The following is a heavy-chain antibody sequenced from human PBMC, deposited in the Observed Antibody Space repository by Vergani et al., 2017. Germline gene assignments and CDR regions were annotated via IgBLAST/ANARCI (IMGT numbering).Heavy chain of an antibody. CDR2: INSDGSST. CDR3: ARDSSGYDNWFDP. V-gene: IGHV3-74*01. Sequence: EVQLVESGGGLVQPGGSLRLSCAASGFTFSSYWMHWVRHAPGKGLVWVSRINSDGSSTSYADSVKGRFTIPRDNAKNTLYLQMNSLRAEDTAVYYCARDSSGYDNWFDPWGQGTLVTVSS. CDR1: GFTFSSYW. D-gene: IGHD3-22*01. J-gene: IGHJ5*02.